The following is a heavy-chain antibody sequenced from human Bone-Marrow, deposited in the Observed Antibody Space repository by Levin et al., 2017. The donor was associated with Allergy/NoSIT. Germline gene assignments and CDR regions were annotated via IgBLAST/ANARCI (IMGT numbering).Heavy chain of an antibody. Sequence: TGGSLRLSCVASGFASQKYGMHWVRQTPGKGLEWVAFVSYDGSYEFYADSVKGRFTISRDNSKNTLYLQMNSLRPEDTAVYYWAKDGGIVVGTTNRMDVWGQGTTVTVSS. J-gene: IGHJ6*02. CDR2: VSYDGSYE. V-gene: IGHV3-30*18. CDR1: GFASQKYG. D-gene: IGHD2-15*01. CDR3: AKDGGIVVGTTNRMDV.